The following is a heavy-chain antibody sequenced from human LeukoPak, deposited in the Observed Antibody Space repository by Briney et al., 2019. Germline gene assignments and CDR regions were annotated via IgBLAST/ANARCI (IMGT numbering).Heavy chain of an antibody. Sequence: KTSETLSLTCSVSGDSISRSDSYWDWIRQPPGKGLEWIGTIYYSGRTYYSPSLKRRVTMSVDTPNNQFSLNLRSVTAAHTAVYHCASRRYYEGSRYLEWGQGTLLSVSS. CDR1: GDSISRSDSY. V-gene: IGHV4-39*01. CDR3: ASRRYYEGSRYLE. D-gene: IGHD3-22*01. J-gene: IGHJ1*01. CDR2: IYYSGRT.